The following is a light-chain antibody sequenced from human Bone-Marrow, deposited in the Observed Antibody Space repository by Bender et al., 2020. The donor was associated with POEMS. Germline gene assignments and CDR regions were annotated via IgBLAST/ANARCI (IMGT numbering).Light chain of an antibody. CDR3: QAWDSRSGFV. Sequence: SYGLTQSPSVSVSPGQTASITCSGDELGDKYISWYQQRPGQSPILVIYQDKKRPSGIPERFSGSNSGNIATLTISGTQALDEATYFCQAWDSRSGFVFGTGTKVAVL. CDR2: QDK. V-gene: IGLV3-1*01. CDR1: ELGDKY. J-gene: IGLJ1*01.